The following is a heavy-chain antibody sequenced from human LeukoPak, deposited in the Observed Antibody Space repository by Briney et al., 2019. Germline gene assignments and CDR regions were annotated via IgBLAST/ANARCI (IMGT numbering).Heavy chain of an antibody. CDR2: INPDTGDK. CDR3: GKPTPRTPPGYDY. Sequence: ASVKVSCKASGYTFTNYHINWVRQASGQGLEWMAWINPDTGDKGYARKFQDRVTITTDTSISTAYMELSSLSSEDTAVYFCGKPTPRTPPGYDYWAQEPLAPVSS. CDR1: GYTFTNYH. D-gene: IGHD6-25*01. V-gene: IGHV1-8*03. J-gene: IGHJ4*02.